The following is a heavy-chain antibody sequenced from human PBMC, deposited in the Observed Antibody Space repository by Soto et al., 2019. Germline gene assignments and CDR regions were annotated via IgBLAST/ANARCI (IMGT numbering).Heavy chain of an antibody. J-gene: IGHJ4*02. Sequence: ASVKVSCKASGYSFSGYYIHWVRQAPGQGLEWMGWINPNSGATNYTQKFQGRVTFTRDTSAGTVYMQLSSLTSEDTAVYYCARDDSGFSGSHYIDYFNYWGQGALVTVSS. CDR2: INPNSGAT. V-gene: IGHV1-2*02. CDR1: GYSFSGYY. CDR3: ARDDSGFSGSHYIDYFNY. D-gene: IGHD1-26*01.